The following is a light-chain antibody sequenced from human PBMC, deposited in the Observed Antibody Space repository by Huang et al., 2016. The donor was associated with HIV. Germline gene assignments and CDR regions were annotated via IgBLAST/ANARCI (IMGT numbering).Light chain of an antibody. CDR3: QQYNNWPL. CDR1: PSVSSN. V-gene: IGKV3-15*01. CDR2: GAS. J-gene: IGKJ3*01. Sequence: EIVMTQSPATLSVSPGERATLSCRASPSVSSNLAWYQQKPGQATRLLIYGASTRATGIPARFSGSGSGTEFTLTISSLQSEDFAVYYCQQYNNWPLFGPGTKVDIK.